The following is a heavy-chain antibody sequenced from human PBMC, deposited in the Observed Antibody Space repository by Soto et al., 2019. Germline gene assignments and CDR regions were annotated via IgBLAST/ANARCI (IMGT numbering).Heavy chain of an antibody. CDR1: GYTLTELS. CDR3: ATKVDCGSVFFESIDN. D-gene: IGHD2-21*01. CDR2: FDPEDGET. V-gene: IGHV1-24*01. J-gene: IGHJ3*02. Sequence: ASVKVSCKVSGYTLTELSMHWVRQAPGKGLEWMGGFDPEDGETIYAQKFQGRVTMTEDTSTDTAYMELSSLRSEDTAVYYCATKVDCGSVFFESIDNWGQGAMVTVSS.